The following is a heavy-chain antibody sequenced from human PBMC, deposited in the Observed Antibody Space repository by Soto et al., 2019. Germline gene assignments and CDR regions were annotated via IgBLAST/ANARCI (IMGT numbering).Heavy chain of an antibody. V-gene: IGHV3-23*01. J-gene: IGHJ5*02. D-gene: IGHD1-26*01. CDR1: GLTFSNYA. Sequence: GGSLRLSCTASGLTFSNYAMSWVRQAPGKGLEWVSTISGSGDRTYYADSVKGRFTISRDNSKNTLYPQMSSLRAEDTAVYYCGKVNSGSFSWLDPWGQGALVTVSS. CDR2: ISGSGDRT. CDR3: GKVNSGSFSWLDP.